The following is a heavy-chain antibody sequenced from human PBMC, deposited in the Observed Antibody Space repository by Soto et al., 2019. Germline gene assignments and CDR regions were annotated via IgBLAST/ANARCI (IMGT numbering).Heavy chain of an antibody. V-gene: IGHV4-4*02. Sequence: SETLSLTCAVSGGSISSSNWWSWVRQPPGKGLEWIGEIYHSGSTNYNPSLKGRVTISVDKSKNQFSLKLSSVTAADTAVYYCARNPLLWFGDPRWFDPWGQGTLVTVSS. CDR1: GGSISSSNW. D-gene: IGHD3-10*01. CDR2: IYHSGST. J-gene: IGHJ5*02. CDR3: ARNPLLWFGDPRWFDP.